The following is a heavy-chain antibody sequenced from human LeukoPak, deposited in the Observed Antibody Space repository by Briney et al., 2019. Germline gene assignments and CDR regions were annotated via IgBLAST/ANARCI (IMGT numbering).Heavy chain of an antibody. Sequence: ASVKVSCKASGYTFTGYYMHWVRQAPGQGLEWMGWINPNSGGTNYAQKFQGRVTMTRDTSISTAYMELSRLRSDDTAVYYCARISVAAAYYFDYWGQGTLVTVSS. V-gene: IGHV1-2*02. CDR2: INPNSGGT. D-gene: IGHD6-19*01. CDR3: ARISVAAAYYFDY. CDR1: GYTFTGYY. J-gene: IGHJ4*02.